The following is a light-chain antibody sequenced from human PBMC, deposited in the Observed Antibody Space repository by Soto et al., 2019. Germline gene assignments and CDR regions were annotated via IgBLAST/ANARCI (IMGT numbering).Light chain of an antibody. CDR2: AAS. J-gene: IGKJ3*01. CDR3: QQCYSTPMVT. V-gene: IGKV1-39*01. Sequence: DIQMTQSPSSLSASVGDRVTITCRASQSISSYLNWYQQKPGKAPKLLIYAASSLQSGVPSRFSGSGSGTDFTLTISSLQPEDFATYYCQQCYSTPMVTFGPRTKVDIK. CDR1: QSISSY.